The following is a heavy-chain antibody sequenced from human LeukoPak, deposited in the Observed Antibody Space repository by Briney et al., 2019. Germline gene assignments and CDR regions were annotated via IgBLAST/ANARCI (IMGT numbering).Heavy chain of an antibody. CDR2: ISGSGGST. CDR3: AKVGEYQLLLYAFDM. V-gene: IGHV3-23*01. Sequence: GGSLRLSCAASGFTFSSYGMSWVRQAPGKGLEWVSAISGSGGSTYYADSVKGRFTISRDNSKNTLYLQMNSLRAEDTAVYYCAKVGEYQLLLYAFDMWGQGTLVTVSS. J-gene: IGHJ4*02. CDR1: GFTFSSYG. D-gene: IGHD2-2*01.